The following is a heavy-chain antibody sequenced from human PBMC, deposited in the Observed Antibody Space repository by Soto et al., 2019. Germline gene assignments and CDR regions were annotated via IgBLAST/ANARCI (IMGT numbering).Heavy chain of an antibody. Sequence: EVHLLESGGGLVRPGGFLRLSCAASGFTFYNYAMNWVRQAPGKGLEWVSTISGGGDGTYYADSVKGRFTISRDNSRNTVYLQMNSLRAEDTAVYYCAKKGLGSLATYCTTGDCHYAFDVWGQGTLVTVSS. CDR1: GFTFYNYA. CDR3: AKKGLGSLATYCTTGDCHYAFDV. D-gene: IGHD2-8*01. CDR2: ISGGGDGT. J-gene: IGHJ3*01. V-gene: IGHV3-23*01.